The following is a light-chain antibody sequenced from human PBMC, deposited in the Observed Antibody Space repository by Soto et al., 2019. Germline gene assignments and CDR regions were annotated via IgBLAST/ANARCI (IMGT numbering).Light chain of an antibody. Sequence: DIQMTQSPSSLSASVGDRVTITCRPSQGISSYLNWYQQKPGKAPKLLIYAASSLQSGVPSRFSGSGSGTDFTLTISSLQTEDFATYYCQQSYSALLTFGPGTKVDIK. J-gene: IGKJ3*01. CDR2: AAS. CDR1: QGISSY. V-gene: IGKV1-39*01. CDR3: QQSYSALLT.